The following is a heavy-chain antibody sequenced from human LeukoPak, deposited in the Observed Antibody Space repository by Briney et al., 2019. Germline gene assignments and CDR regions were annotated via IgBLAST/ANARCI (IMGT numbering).Heavy chain of an antibody. Sequence: GGSLRLSCAASGFTFSSYGMSWVRQAPGKGLEWVSAISGSGGSTYYADSVKGRFTISRDNSKNTLYLQMNSLRAEDTAVYYCAKGTMVVVDLGAFDIWGQGTMVTVSS. D-gene: IGHD3-22*01. J-gene: IGHJ3*02. CDR1: GFTFSSYG. V-gene: IGHV3-23*01. CDR2: ISGSGGST. CDR3: AKGTMVVVDLGAFDI.